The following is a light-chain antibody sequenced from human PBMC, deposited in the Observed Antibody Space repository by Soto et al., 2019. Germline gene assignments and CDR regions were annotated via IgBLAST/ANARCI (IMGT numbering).Light chain of an antibody. CDR1: QSVSGW. CDR3: HQYSTYPIT. V-gene: IGKV1-5*03. Sequence: DIQMTQSPSTLSASLGDRVTITCRSSQSVSGWLAWFQQKPGRAPKLLINKASNLQSGVTSRFSGSGSGTEFTLTINGLQPDDFATYFCHQYSTYPITFGQGTRLEIK. CDR2: KAS. J-gene: IGKJ5*01.